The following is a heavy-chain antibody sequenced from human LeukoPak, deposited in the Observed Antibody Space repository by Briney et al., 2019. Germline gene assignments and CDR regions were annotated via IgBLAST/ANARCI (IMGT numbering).Heavy chain of an antibody. Sequence: HPGGSLRLSCAASGFTFSSYWMSWVRQAPGKGLEWVSYISSSGSTIYYADSVKGRFTISRDNAKNSLYLQMNSLRAEDTAVYYCGREVQAAGKTLDYWGQGTLVTVSS. CDR2: ISSSGSTI. J-gene: IGHJ4*02. CDR3: GREVQAAGKTLDY. V-gene: IGHV3-48*04. D-gene: IGHD6-13*01. CDR1: GFTFSSYW.